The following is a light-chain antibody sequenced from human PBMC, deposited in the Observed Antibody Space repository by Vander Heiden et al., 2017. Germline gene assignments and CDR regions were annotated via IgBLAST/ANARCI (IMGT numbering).Light chain of an antibody. CDR3: ASWDDSRSDMV. J-gene: IGLJ2*01. Sequence: QSELTQPPSAAGTPGQRVTISCSGRTSNIGLNTVNWYQHLPGTAPKLLIHSNNKRPPGVPDRFSGSKSGTSASLAITGLHAEDEADYYCASWDDSRSDMVFGGGTKLTVL. V-gene: IGLV1-44*01. CDR1: TSNIGLNT. CDR2: SNN.